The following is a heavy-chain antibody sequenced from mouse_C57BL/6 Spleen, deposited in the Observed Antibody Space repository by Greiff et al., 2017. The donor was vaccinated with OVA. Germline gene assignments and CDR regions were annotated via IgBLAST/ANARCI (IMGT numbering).Heavy chain of an antibody. J-gene: IGHJ2*01. Sequence: QVQLQPSGPELVKPGASVKISCKASGYAFSSSWMNWVKQRPGKGLEWIGRIYPGDGDNNYNGKFKGKATLTADKSSSTAYMQLSSLTSEDSAVYFCARWGLYWDGDYWGQGTTLTVSS. CDR2: IYPGDGDN. D-gene: IGHD4-1*01. V-gene: IGHV1-82*01. CDR1: GYAFSSSW. CDR3: ARWGLYWDGDY.